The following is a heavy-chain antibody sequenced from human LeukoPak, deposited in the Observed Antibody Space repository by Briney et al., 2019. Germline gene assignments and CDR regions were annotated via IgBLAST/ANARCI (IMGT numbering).Heavy chain of an antibody. Sequence: SQTLSLTCTVSGDSITNYYWSWIRQPPGKGLEWNGYIHYSGSTNYNPSLKSRVTISIDTSKTQFSLKLSSVTAADTALYYCARSATYSGSRYYFDSWGQGTLVTVSS. J-gene: IGHJ4*02. CDR1: GDSITNYY. D-gene: IGHD1-26*01. CDR3: ARSATYSGSRYYFDS. CDR2: IHYSGST. V-gene: IGHV4-59*08.